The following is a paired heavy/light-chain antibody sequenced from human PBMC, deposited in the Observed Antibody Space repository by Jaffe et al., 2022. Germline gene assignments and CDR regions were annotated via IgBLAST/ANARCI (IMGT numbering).Light chain of an antibody. J-gene: IGLJ3*02. V-gene: IGLV4-69*01. CDR3: QAWGTGTLRM. Sequence: QLVVTQSPSASASLGASVKLTCTLTSGHTSYDIAWHQQQPQKGPRFLMRLNNDGSHNRGDGIPDRFSGSSSGAERYLFISSLQSEDEADYYCQAWGTGTLRMFGGGTKLTVL. CDR2: LNNDGSH. CDR1: SGHTSYD.
Heavy chain of an antibody. CDR1: GGSVRTDTYY. CDR2: IYYNGAT. Sequence: QLQVQESGPGRVIPSETLSLTCAVFGGSVRTDTYYWGWIRQPPGKGLEWIGTIYYNGATQFNPSLRSRVSMSVDTSRNQFSLKLTSVTAADTAIYYCATEGRTLAVTSSWGRGTLVTVSS. D-gene: IGHD2-21*02. CDR3: ATEGRTLAVTSS. V-gene: IGHV4-39*01. J-gene: IGHJ5*02.